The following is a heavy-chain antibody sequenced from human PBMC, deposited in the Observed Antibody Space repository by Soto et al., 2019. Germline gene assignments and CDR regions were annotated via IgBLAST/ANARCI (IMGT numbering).Heavy chain of an antibody. Sequence: PSETLSLTCTVSGGSISSSSYYWGWIRQPPGKGLEWIGNIYYTGSTYYNPSLKSRVTISVDTSKNQFSLRLSSVTAADTAVFYCARQKLSVYDNSGYYPLGYFYGLDVWGQGTTVTVSS. J-gene: IGHJ6*02. D-gene: IGHD3-22*01. CDR2: IYYTGST. CDR1: GGSISSSSYY. V-gene: IGHV4-39*01. CDR3: ARQKLSVYDNSGYYPLGYFYGLDV.